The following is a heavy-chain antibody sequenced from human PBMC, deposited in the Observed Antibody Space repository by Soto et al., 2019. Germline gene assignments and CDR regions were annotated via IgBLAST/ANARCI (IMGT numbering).Heavy chain of an antibody. D-gene: IGHD3-22*01. CDR3: ARDPYYVSIGYLASNGMDA. CDR1: GFTVSSNY. CDR2: IYSDGST. J-gene: IGHJ6*02. Sequence: GGSLRLSCAASGFTVSSNYMSWVRQAPGKGLEWVSVIYSDGSTYYADSVKGRFTISRHNSKNTLYLQMNSLRAEDTAVYYCARDPYYVSIGYLASNGMDAWGQGTTVPVSS. V-gene: IGHV3-53*04.